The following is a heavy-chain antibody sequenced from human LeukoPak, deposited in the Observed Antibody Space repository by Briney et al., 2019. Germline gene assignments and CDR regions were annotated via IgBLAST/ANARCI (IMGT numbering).Heavy chain of an antibody. CDR3: ARHVSPSGDPGFLDV. D-gene: IGHD3-10*01. Sequence: SEALSLTCTVSGGSISSSSYYWGWIRQPPGKGLEWIGSIYYSGSTYYNPSLKSRATISVDTSKNQFSLKLSSVTAADTAVYYCARHVSPSGDPGFLDVWGKGTTVTVSS. J-gene: IGHJ6*04. CDR1: GGSISSSSYY. CDR2: IYYSGST. V-gene: IGHV4-39*01.